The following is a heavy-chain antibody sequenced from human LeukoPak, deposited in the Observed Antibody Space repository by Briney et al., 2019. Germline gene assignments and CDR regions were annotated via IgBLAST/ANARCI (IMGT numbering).Heavy chain of an antibody. V-gene: IGHV4-39*07. CDR3: ARTRLYCSGGSCYSVTYYFDY. D-gene: IGHD2-15*01. Sequence: PSETLSLTCTISGGSISSSSYSWGSFRQPPGKGLEWIGSIYYSGSTYYNPSLKSRVTISVDTSKNQFSLKLSSVTAADTAVYYCARTRLYCSGGSCYSVTYYFDYWGQGTLVTVSS. J-gene: IGHJ4*02. CDR1: GGSISSSSYS. CDR2: IYYSGST.